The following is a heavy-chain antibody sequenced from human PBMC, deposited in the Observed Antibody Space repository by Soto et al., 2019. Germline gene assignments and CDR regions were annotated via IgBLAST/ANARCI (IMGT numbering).Heavy chain of an antibody. CDR3: AKDWYYYDTSDHFSADAFDI. CDR1: GFTSSSYW. J-gene: IGHJ3*02. Sequence: EVHLVESGGGLVQPGGSLRLSCAASGFTSSSYWMHWVRQAPGKGLVWVSRISNDGTSTNYADSVKGRFTISRDNAKNTVYLEMNSLRAEDTAVYYSAKDWYYYDTSDHFSADAFDIWGQGTTVTVSS. CDR2: ISNDGTST. V-gene: IGHV3-74*01. D-gene: IGHD3-22*01.